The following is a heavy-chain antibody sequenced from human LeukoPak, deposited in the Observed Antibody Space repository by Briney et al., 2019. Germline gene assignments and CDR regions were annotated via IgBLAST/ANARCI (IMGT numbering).Heavy chain of an antibody. CDR1: GFTFSSYA. V-gene: IGHV3-23*01. CDR2: ISGSGGST. D-gene: IGHD5-18*01. Sequence: GGSLRLSCAASGFTFSSYAMSWVRQAPGKGLEWVSAISGSGGSTYYADSVKGRFTISRDNSKNTLYPQMNSLRAEDTAVYYCAKDPGSGRYSYGSFDYWGQGTLVTVSS. CDR3: AKDPGSGRYSYGSFDY. J-gene: IGHJ4*02.